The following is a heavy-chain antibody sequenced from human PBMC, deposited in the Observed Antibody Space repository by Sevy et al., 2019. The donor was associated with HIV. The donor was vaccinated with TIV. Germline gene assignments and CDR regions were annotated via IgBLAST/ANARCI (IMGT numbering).Heavy chain of an antibody. J-gene: IGHJ3*01. CDR2: ISFDETTK. Sequence: GGSLRLSCVASGFIFSNYPIHWVRQAPGKGLEWVALISFDETTKYYADSVKGRFSISRDTSKRTVFLEMNSLTTDDTSMYYCARDHGGNHDSSGYHADAFDLWGQGTLVTVSS. D-gene: IGHD3-22*01. CDR3: ARDHGGNHDSSGYHADAFDL. CDR1: GFIFSNYP. V-gene: IGHV3-30-3*01.